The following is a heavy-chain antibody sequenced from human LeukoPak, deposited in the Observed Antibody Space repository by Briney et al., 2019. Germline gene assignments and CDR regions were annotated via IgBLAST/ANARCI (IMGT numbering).Heavy chain of an antibody. CDR1: GFTFSSYA. V-gene: IGHV3-23*01. Sequence: GRSLRLSCAASGFTFSSYAMSWVRQAPGKGLEWVSAISGSGGSTYYADSVKGRLTISRDSSKNTLYLQMNSLRAEDTAVYYCAGGPTYYYGSGSYPDYWGQGTLVTVSS. J-gene: IGHJ4*02. CDR3: AGGPTYYYGSGSYPDY. D-gene: IGHD3-10*01. CDR2: ISGSGGST.